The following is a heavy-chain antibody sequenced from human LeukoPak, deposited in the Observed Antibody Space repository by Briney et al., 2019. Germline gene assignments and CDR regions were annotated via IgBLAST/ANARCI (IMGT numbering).Heavy chain of an antibody. Sequence: PGGSLRLSCAASGFTFSSYWMHWVRQAPGKGLVWVSRINTDEISTTYADSVKGRFTISRDNAKNTLYLQMNSLRAEDTAVYYCAREYTSSSGRAFDYWGQGTLVTVSS. CDR1: GFTFSSYW. V-gene: IGHV3-74*03. CDR2: INTDEIST. J-gene: IGHJ4*02. CDR3: AREYTSSSGRAFDY. D-gene: IGHD6-6*01.